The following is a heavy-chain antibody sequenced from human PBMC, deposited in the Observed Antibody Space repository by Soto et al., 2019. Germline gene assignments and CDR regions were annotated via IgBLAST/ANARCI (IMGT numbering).Heavy chain of an antibody. CDR3: ARAATAASYYFYAIDV. Sequence: QVQLQESGPGLVKPSQTLSLTCTVSGGSIGGGCHYWTWVRQRPGQGLAWMGYIYYSGGAYYNPSLESRLSLSVDTSKNQFSRNLKSVTAADTAVYFCARAATAASYYFYAIDVWGSGTTVTVSS. CDR1: GGSIGGGCHY. CDR2: IYYSGGA. J-gene: IGHJ6*02. V-gene: IGHV4-31*03. D-gene: IGHD2-2*01.